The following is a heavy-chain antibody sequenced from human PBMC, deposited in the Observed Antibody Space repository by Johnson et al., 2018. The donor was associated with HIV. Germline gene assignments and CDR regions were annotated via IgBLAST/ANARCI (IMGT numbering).Heavy chain of an antibody. CDR3: ARVDRSWAFDI. V-gene: IGHV3-30*04. Sequence: QVQLVESGGGVVQPGRSLRLSCAASGFTFSSYAMHWVRQAPGKGLEWVAVISYDGSNKYYADSVEGRFTISRDNSKNTLYLQMNSLRAEDTAVYYCARVDRSWAFDIWGQGTMVTVSS. J-gene: IGHJ3*02. D-gene: IGHD3-16*02. CDR2: ISYDGSNK. CDR1: GFTFSSYA.